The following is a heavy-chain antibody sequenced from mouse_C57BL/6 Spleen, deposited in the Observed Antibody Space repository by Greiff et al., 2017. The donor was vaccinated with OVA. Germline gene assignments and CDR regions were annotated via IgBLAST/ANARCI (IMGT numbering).Heavy chain of an antibody. CDR2: ISSGGDYI. D-gene: IGHD2-3*01. J-gene: IGHJ2*01. Sequence: DVMLVESGEGLVKPGGSLKLSCAASGFTFSSYAMSWVRQTPEKRLEWVAYISSGGDYIYYADTVKGRFTISRDNARNTLYLQMSSLKSEDTAMYYCTRDDGYPDYWGQGTTLTVSS. CDR1: GFTFSSYA. CDR3: TRDDGYPDY. V-gene: IGHV5-9-1*02.